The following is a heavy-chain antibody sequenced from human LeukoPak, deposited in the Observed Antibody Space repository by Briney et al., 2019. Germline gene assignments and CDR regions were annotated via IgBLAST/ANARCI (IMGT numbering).Heavy chain of an antibody. CDR2: IYPGDSDT. D-gene: IGHD5-18*01. V-gene: IGHV5-51*01. CDR1: GYSITSYW. J-gene: IGHJ3*02. CDR3: ARHSTRGYSYGFYDAFDI. Sequence: GESLKISCKGSGYSITSYWIGWVRQMPGKGLEWMGIIYPGDSDTRYSPSFQGQVTISADKSISTAYLQWSSLKASDTAMYYCARHSTRGYSYGFYDAFDIWGQGTMVNVSS.